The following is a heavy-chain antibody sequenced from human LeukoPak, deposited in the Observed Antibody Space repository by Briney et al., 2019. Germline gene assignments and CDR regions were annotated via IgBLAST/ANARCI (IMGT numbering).Heavy chain of an antibody. CDR2: ITNKANGYST. D-gene: IGHD2-2*01. CDR3: ARSTRGSLDY. CDR1: GFTFTDHY. Sequence: AGGSLRLSCAASGFTFTDHYMDWVRQAPGKGLEWVGRITNKANGYSTDYATSVKGRFTISRDDSENSVYLQMNSLKTDDTAMHYCARSTRGSLDYWGQGTLVTVSS. J-gene: IGHJ4*02. V-gene: IGHV3-72*01.